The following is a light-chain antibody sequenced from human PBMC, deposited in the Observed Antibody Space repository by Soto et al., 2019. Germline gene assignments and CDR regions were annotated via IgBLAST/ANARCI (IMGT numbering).Light chain of an antibody. CDR2: GAS. CDR3: QQYHDWPPST. J-gene: IGKJ2*01. V-gene: IGKV3-15*01. CDR1: QSVSSK. Sequence: EIVMTQSPATLSVSPGERATLSCSASQSVSSKLAGYQQKPVQAPRLLIYGASTRATGIPGRISGSASDTECTLTISNLQSEDFAVYYGQQYHDWPPSTFGQGTKLEIQ.